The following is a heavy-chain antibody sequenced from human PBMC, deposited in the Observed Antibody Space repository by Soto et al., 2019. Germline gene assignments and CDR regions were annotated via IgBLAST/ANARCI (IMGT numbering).Heavy chain of an antibody. Sequence: GGSLRLSCAASGFTFSSYAMHWVRQAPGKGLEWVAVISYDGSNKYYADSVKGRFTISRDNSKNTLYLQMNSLRAEDTAVYYCARDLLSAFDIWGQGTMVTVSS. CDR3: ARDLLSAFDI. CDR1: GFTFSSYA. J-gene: IGHJ3*02. V-gene: IGHV3-30-3*01. CDR2: ISYDGSNK. D-gene: IGHD3-9*01.